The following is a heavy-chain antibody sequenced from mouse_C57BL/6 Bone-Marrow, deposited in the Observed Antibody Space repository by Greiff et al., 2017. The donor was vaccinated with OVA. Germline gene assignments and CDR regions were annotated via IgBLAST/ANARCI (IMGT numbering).Heavy chain of an antibody. V-gene: IGHV1-69*01. CDR3: ARGRESDY. Sequence: QVQLQQPGAELVMPGASVKLSCKASGYTFTSYWMHWVKQRPGQGLEWIGEIDPSDSYTNYNQKFKGKSTLTVDKSSSTAYMQLSSLTSEDSAVYYCARGRESDYWGQGTTLTVSS. CDR1: GYTFTSYW. J-gene: IGHJ2*01. CDR2: IDPSDSYT.